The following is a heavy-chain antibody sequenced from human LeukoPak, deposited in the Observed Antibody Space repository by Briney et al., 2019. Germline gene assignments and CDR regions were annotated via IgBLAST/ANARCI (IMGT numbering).Heavy chain of an antibody. Sequence: GGSLRLSCAASGFTFSSYAMSWVRQAPGKGLEWVSAISGSGGSTYYADSVKGRFTISRDNSKNTLYLQMNSLRAEDTAVYYCARDQRSRSLHWFDPWGQGTLVTVSS. CDR2: ISGSGGST. J-gene: IGHJ5*02. CDR1: GFTFSSYA. CDR3: ARDQRSRSLHWFDP. V-gene: IGHV3-23*01. D-gene: IGHD2-15*01.